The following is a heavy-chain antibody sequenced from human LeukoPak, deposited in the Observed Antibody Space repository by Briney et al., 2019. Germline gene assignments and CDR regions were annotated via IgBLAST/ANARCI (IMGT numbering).Heavy chain of an antibody. CDR3: ARANNSSWHN. CDR1: GFTFSSNW. D-gene: IGHD6-13*01. CDR2: IKPDGSAQ. J-gene: IGHJ4*02. V-gene: IGHV3-7*01. Sequence: GGSLRLSCATSGFTFSSNWMSWVRHVPGRGLDWVANIKPDGSAQYYAASVKGRFTVSRDNAKNSLYLQMNSLRVEDTAVYYCARANNSSWHNWGQGTLVTAS.